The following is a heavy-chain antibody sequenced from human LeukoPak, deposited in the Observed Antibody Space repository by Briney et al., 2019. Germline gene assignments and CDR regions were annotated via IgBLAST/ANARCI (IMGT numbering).Heavy chain of an antibody. V-gene: IGHV4-59*01. Sequence: SETLSLTCTVSGGSISSYYWSWIRQPPGKGLELIGYIYYSGSTNYNPSLKSRVTMSVDTSKNQFSLKLSSVTAADTAVYYCARVALYGSGSYVYYGMDVWGQGTTVTVSS. CDR1: GGSISSYY. D-gene: IGHD3-10*01. CDR3: ARVALYGSGSYVYYGMDV. CDR2: IYYSGST. J-gene: IGHJ6*02.